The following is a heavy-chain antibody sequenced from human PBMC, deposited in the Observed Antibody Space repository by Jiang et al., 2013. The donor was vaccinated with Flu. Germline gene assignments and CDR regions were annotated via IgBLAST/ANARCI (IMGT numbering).Heavy chain of an antibody. Sequence: GLVKPSETLSLTCSVSGGSISSYYLSWIRQPPGKGLEWIGYIYYSGSTNYNPSLKSRVTISVDTSKNQFSLKLSSVTAADTAVYYCARIANWRPYDAFDIWGQGTTVTVSS. CDR2: IYYSGST. V-gene: IGHV4-59*01. CDR3: ARIANWRPYDAFDI. J-gene: IGHJ3*02. D-gene: IGHD7-27*01. CDR1: GGSISSYY.